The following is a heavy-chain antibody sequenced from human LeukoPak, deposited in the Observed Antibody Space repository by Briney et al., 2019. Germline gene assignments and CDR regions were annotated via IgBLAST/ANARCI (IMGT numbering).Heavy chain of an antibody. CDR1: GFSFSTYA. J-gene: IGHJ5*02. Sequence: GGSLRLSCAASGFSFSTYAMTWVRQIPGRGLQWVSAISAGGATYYADSVKGRFTISRDNSKSTLYLQMNSLGADDTAFYYCAKIPTGRREEWFDPWGQGTLVTVSS. V-gene: IGHV3-23*01. CDR2: ISAGGAT. D-gene: IGHD1-26*01. CDR3: AKIPTGRREEWFDP.